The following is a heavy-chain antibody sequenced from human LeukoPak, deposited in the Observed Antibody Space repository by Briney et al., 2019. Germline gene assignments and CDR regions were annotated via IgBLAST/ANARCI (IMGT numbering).Heavy chain of an antibody. J-gene: IGHJ4*02. V-gene: IGHV1-24*01. CDR1: GYTFTSYG. CDR3: ATGGPWDLLKY. Sequence: GASVKVSCKASGYTFTSYGISWVRQAAGKGLEWMGGFDPEHGEMIYAQKLQGRVTMTEDRSTDTAYMELSSLRSEDTAVYYCATGGPWDLLKYWGQGTLVTVSS. D-gene: IGHD3-9*01. CDR2: FDPEHGEM.